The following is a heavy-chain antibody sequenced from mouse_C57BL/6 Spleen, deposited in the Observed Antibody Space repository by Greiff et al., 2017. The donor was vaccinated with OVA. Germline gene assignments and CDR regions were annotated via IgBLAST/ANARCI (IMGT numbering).Heavy chain of an antibody. D-gene: IGHD1-1*01. J-gene: IGHJ4*01. CDR2: INPSNGGT. CDR1: GYTFTSYW. CDR3: ARDHGRGYAMDY. Sequence: QVQLQQPGPELVKPGASVKLSCKASGYTFTSYWMHWVKQRPGQGLEWIGNINPSNGGTNYNEKFKSKATLTVDKSSSTAYMQLSSLTSEDSAVYYCARDHGRGYAMDYWGQGTSVTVSS. V-gene: IGHV1-53*01.